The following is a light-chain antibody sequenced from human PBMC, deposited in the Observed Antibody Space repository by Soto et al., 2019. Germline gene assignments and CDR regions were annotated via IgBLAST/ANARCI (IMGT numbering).Light chain of an antibody. Sequence: QSALTQPASVSGSPGQSITISCTGTSSDVGAYNFVSWYQQHPGKAPKLMIYEVIHRPSGISTRFSGSKSGNTASLTISGVQAEDEADYYCSAYTTSSTLVFGTGTK. J-gene: IGLJ1*01. CDR2: EVI. CDR1: SSDVGAYNF. V-gene: IGLV2-14*01. CDR3: SAYTTSSTLV.